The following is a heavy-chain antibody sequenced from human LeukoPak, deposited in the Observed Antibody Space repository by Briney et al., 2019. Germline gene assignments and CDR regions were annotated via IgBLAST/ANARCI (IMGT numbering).Heavy chain of an antibody. CDR3: ARAGIAAAGPFDY. D-gene: IGHD6-13*01. J-gene: IGHJ4*02. V-gene: IGHV4-30-2*01. CDR2: IYHSGST. CDR1: GGSISSGGYS. Sequence: PSETLSLTCAVSGGSISSGGYSWSWIRQPPGKGLEWIGYIYHSGSTYYNPSLKSRVTISADRSKNQFSLKLSSVTAADTAVYYCARAGIAAAGPFDYWGQGTLVTVSS.